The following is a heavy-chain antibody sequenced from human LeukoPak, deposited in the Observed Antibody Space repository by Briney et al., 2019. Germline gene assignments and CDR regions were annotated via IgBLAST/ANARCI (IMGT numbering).Heavy chain of an antibody. D-gene: IGHD7-27*01. CDR3: ARSGDGVAANAFDY. J-gene: IGHJ4*02. Sequence: SETLSLTCTVSGGSISTSNYYWGWIRQPPGKGLEWIGEINHSGSTNYNPSLKSRVTISVDTSKNQFSLKLSSVTAADTAVYYCARSGDGVAANAFDYWGQGTLVTVSS. CDR1: GGSISTSNYY. CDR2: INHSGST. V-gene: IGHV4-39*07.